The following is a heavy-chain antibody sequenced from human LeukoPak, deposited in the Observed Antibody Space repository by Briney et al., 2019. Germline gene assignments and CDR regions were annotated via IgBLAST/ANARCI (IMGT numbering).Heavy chain of an antibody. CDR3: ARDEDPNILSMTSVIFDY. CDR2: ISPYNGDT. D-gene: IGHD4-11*01. Sequence: ASVNVSSTASGYTFSTYGITWVRQAPGQGLEWMGWISPYNGDTNFAPKLQGRVTMTTDASTSTAYMELRSLRSDDTAVYYCARDEDPNILSMTSVIFDYWGQGILVTVSS. V-gene: IGHV1-18*01. J-gene: IGHJ4*02. CDR1: GYTFSTYG.